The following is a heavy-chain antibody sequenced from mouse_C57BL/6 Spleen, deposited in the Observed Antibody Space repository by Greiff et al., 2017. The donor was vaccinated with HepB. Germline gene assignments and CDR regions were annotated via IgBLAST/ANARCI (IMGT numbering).Heavy chain of an antibody. CDR2: IYPGNSDT. J-gene: IGHJ4*01. V-gene: IGHV1-5*01. CDR1: GYTFTSYW. Sequence: DVKLVESGTVLARPGASVKMSCKTSGYTFTSYWMHWVKQRPGQGLEWIGAIYPGNSDTSYNQKFKGKAKLTAVTSASTAYMELSSLTNEDSAVYYCTRRDDYDGGDAMDYWGQGTSVTVSS. D-gene: IGHD2-4*01. CDR3: TRRDDYDGGDAMDY.